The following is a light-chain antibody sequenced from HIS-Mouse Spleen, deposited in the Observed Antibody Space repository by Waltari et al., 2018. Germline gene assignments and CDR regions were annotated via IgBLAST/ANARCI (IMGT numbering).Light chain of an antibody. J-gene: IGLJ2*01. V-gene: IGLV3-1*01. Sequence: SYELTQPPPVSVSPGQTASIPCPGDKLGDKYACWYQQKSGQSLVLVIYQDSKRPSRIPERFSGSNSGNTATLTISGTQAMDEADYYCQAWDSSTVVFGGGTKLTVL. CDR3: QAWDSSTVV. CDR2: QDS. CDR1: KLGDKY.